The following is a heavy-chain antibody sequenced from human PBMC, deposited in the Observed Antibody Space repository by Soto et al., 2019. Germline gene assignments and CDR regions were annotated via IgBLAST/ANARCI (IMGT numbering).Heavy chain of an antibody. CDR1: GFTFDDYA. D-gene: IGHD2-15*01. Sequence: EVQLVESGGGLVQPGRSLRLSCAASGFTFDDYAMHWVRQAPGKGLEWVSGISWNSGSIGYADSVKGRFTISRDNAKNSLYLQMNSLRAEDTALYYCAKDDTETLLSSYMEVWGKGTTVTVSS. V-gene: IGHV3-9*01. J-gene: IGHJ6*03. CDR2: ISWNSGSI. CDR3: AKDDTETLLSSYMEV.